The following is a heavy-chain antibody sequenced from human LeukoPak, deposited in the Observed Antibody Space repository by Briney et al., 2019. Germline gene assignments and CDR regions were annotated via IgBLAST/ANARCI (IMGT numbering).Heavy chain of an antibody. D-gene: IGHD3-10*01. J-gene: IGHJ2*01. CDR1: GFTFSSYS. V-gene: IGHV3-21*04. CDR2: ISSSSSYI. Sequence: PGRSLRLSCAASGFTFSSYSMNWVRQAPGKGLEWVSSISSSSSYIYYADSVKGRFTISRDNAKNSLYLQMKSLRAEDTALYYCAKDRRPTVSGGYFDLWGRGTLVIVSS. CDR3: AKDRRPTVSGGYFDL.